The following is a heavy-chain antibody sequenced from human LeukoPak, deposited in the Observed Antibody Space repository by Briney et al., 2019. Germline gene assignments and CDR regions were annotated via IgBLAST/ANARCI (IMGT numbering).Heavy chain of an antibody. CDR1: GGSISGSSYY. V-gene: IGHV4-39*01. CDR3: ARHGYIWGEKREIDY. CDR2: IYYSGST. J-gene: IGHJ4*02. D-gene: IGHD3-16*01. Sequence: SETLSLTCTVSGGSISGSSYYWGWIRQPPGKGLEWIGSIYYSGSTYYNPSLKSRLTISVDTSKNQFSLKLSSVTAADTAVYYCARHGYIWGEKREIDYWGQGTLVTVSS.